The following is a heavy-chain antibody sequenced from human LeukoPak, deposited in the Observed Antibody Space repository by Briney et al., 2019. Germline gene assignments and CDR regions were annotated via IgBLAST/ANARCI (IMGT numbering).Heavy chain of an antibody. CDR2: IYSSGTT. D-gene: IGHD3-22*01. J-gene: IGHJ4*02. Sequence: SETLSLTCTVSGASISNTNYQWGWIRQPPGKGLEWSGSIYSSGTTYYNPSLKSRVTISVDTSKNQFSLKLSSVTAADTAVYYCARQGTMIGVDYWGQGTLVTVSS. CDR3: ARQGTMIGVDY. V-gene: IGHV4-39*01. CDR1: GASISNTNYQ.